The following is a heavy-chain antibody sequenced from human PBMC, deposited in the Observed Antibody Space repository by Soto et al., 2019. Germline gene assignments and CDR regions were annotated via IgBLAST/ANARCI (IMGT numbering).Heavy chain of an antibody. CDR2: IILIFGTA. CDR1: GGTFSSYA. J-gene: IGHJ4*02. CDR3: ANYYDSSVYYNEDY. D-gene: IGHD3-22*01. Sequence: QVQLVQSGAEVKKPGSSVKVSCKASGGTFSSYAISWVRQAPGQGLEWMGGIILIFGTANYAQKFQGRVKITADETTSTTYMELSSLRSEDRALNYWANYYDSSVYYNEDYWGQGPLVTVSS. V-gene: IGHV1-69*12.